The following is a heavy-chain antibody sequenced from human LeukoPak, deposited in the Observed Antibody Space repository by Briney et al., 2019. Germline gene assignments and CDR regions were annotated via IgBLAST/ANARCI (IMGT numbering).Heavy chain of an antibody. CDR1: GYTVTSYA. Sequence: ASVKVSCKSAGYTVTSYAMHWVRQRPGQRLEWVGWINVGNGNTKYSQKFQGRVTITRDTSASTAYMELRSLRSEDTAVYYCARGPSPYVWGSCRYVRGFDYWGQGTLVTVSS. D-gene: IGHD3-16*02. CDR2: INVGNGNT. V-gene: IGHV1-3*01. CDR3: ARGPSPYVWGSCRYVRGFDY. J-gene: IGHJ4*02.